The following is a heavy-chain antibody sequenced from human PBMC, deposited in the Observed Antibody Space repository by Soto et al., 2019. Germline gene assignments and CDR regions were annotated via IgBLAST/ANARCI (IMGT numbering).Heavy chain of an antibody. CDR3: ARDQGSSWSENWFDP. V-gene: IGHV4-31*03. Sequence: QVQLQESGPGLVKPSQTLSLTCTVSGGSISSGGYYWSWIRQHPGKGLEWIGYIYYSGSTYYNPSRMRRVTISVDTSKNQFSLKLSSVTAADTAVYYCARDQGSSWSENWFDPWGQGTLVTVSS. D-gene: IGHD6-13*01. CDR1: GGSISSGGYY. J-gene: IGHJ5*02. CDR2: IYYSGST.